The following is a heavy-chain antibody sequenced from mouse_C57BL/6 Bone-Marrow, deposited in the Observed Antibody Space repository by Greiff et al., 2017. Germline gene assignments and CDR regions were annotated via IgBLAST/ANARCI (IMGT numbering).Heavy chain of an antibody. CDR3: TREGYGSSPFFAY. V-gene: IGHV1-15*01. CDR2: IDPETGGT. Sequence: QVQLQQSGAELVRPGASVTLSCKASGYTFTDYEMHWVKQTPVHGLEWIGAIDPETGGTAYNQTFKGKAILTADKSSSTAYMELRSLTSEDSAVYYCTREGYGSSPFFAYWGQGTLVTVSA. D-gene: IGHD1-1*01. J-gene: IGHJ3*01. CDR1: GYTFTDYE.